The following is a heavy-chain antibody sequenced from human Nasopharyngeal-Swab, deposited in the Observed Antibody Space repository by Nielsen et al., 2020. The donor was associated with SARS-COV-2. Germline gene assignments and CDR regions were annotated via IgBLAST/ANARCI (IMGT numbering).Heavy chain of an antibody. CDR3: ARVSGYCSGDSCYGNFYYYGMDV. Sequence: SETLSLTCTVSGGSIRSYYWSWIRQPAGKGLEWIGYIYYSGSTNYNPSLKSRVTISEDTSENQFSLRLSSVTAADTAVYYCARVSGYCSGDSCYGNFYYYGMDVWGQGTTVTVSS. CDR1: GGSIRSYY. D-gene: IGHD2-15*01. J-gene: IGHJ6*02. V-gene: IGHV4-59*01. CDR2: IYYSGST.